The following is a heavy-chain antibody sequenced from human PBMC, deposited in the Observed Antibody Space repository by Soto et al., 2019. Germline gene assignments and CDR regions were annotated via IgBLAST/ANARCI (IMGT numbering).Heavy chain of an antibody. D-gene: IGHD1-7*01. CDR2: IYSGGST. J-gene: IGHJ6*02. CDR1: GFTVSSNY. CDR3: ARYGITGTNLYYYGMDV. V-gene: IGHV3-53*01. Sequence: HPGGSLRLSCAASGFTVSSNYMSWVRQAPGKGLEWVSVIYSGGSTYYADSVKGRFTISRDNSKNTLYLQMNSLRAEDTAVYYCARYGITGTNLYYYGMDVWGQGTTVTVSS.